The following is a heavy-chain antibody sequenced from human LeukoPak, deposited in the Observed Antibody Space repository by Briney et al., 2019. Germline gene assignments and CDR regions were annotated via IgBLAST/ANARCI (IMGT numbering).Heavy chain of an antibody. D-gene: IGHD1-26*01. Sequence: HSGGSLRLSCAASGFTFSSYWMSWVRQAPGKGLEWVANIKQDGSEKYYVDSVKGRFTISRDNAKNSLYLQMNSLRAEDTAVYYCAPSVWELLDYFDYWGQGTLVTVSS. CDR3: APSVWELLDYFDY. CDR1: GFTFSSYW. V-gene: IGHV3-7*01. CDR2: IKQDGSEK. J-gene: IGHJ4*02.